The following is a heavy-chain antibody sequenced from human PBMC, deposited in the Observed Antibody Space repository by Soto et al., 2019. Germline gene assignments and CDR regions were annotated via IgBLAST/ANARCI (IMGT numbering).Heavy chain of an antibody. CDR2: TYYRSKWYN. Sequence: SQTLSLTCVISGDSVSSNSAAWNWIRQSPSRGLEWLGRTYYRSKWYNDYAVSVKSRITINPDTPKNQFSLQLNSVTPEDTAVYYCARDFRGIAVAGLTGGMDVWGQGTTVTVSS. J-gene: IGHJ6*02. CDR3: ARDFRGIAVAGLTGGMDV. V-gene: IGHV6-1*01. CDR1: GDSVSSNSAA. D-gene: IGHD6-19*01.